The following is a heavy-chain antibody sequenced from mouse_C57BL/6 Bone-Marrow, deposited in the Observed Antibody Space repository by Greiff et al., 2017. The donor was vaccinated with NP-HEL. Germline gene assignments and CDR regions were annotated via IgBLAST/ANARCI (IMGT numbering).Heavy chain of an antibody. J-gene: IGHJ2*01. V-gene: IGHV3-6*01. Sequence: EVQLVESGPGLVKPSQSLSLTCSVTGYSITSGYYWNWIRQFPGNKLEWMGYISYDGSNNYNPSLKNRISITRDTSKNQFFLKLNSVTTEDTATYYCARQPQGLRWLLRGFDYWGQGTTLTVSS. CDR1: GYSITSGYY. D-gene: IGHD2-3*01. CDR2: ISYDGSN. CDR3: ARQPQGLRWLLRGFDY.